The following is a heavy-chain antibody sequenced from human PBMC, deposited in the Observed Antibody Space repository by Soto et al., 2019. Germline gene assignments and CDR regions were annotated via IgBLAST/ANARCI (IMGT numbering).Heavy chain of an antibody. CDR3: ARAPTYYDYIWGSYRTDPVDAFDI. J-gene: IGHJ3*02. CDR1: GYTFTSYD. D-gene: IGHD3-16*02. CDR2: MNPNSGNT. Sequence: EASVKVSCKASGYTFTSYDINWVRQATGQGLEWMGWMNPNSGNTGYAQKFQGRVTMTRNTSISTAYMELSSLRSEDTAVYYCARAPTYYDYIWGSYRTDPVDAFDIWGQGTMVTVSS. V-gene: IGHV1-8*01.